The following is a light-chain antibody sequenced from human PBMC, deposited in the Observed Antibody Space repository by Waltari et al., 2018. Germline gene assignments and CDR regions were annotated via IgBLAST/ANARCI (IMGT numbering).Light chain of an antibody. Sequence: QSALTQPASVAGSPGQSITISCTGTSSDIGSYSLVSWYQQQPGKAPTLIVYEVTRRPSGVSLRFSGSKSDNTASLTISGLQAEDEADYYCCSYGGVPSYVLFGGGTKLTVL. J-gene: IGLJ2*01. CDR3: CSYGGVPSYVL. V-gene: IGLV2-23*02. CDR1: SSDIGSYSL. CDR2: EVT.